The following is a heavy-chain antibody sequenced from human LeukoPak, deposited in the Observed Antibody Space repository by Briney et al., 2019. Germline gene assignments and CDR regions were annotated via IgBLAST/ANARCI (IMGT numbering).Heavy chain of an antibody. CDR1: GGSFSGYY. J-gene: IGHJ5*02. CDR2: INHSGST. V-gene: IGHV4-34*01. D-gene: IGHD3-10*01. Sequence: SETLSLTCAVYGGSFSGYYWSWIRQPPGKGLEWIGEINHSGSTNYNPSLKSRVTISVDTSKNQFSLKLSSGTAADTAVYYCARANGETGPWGQGTLVTVSS. CDR3: ARANGETGP.